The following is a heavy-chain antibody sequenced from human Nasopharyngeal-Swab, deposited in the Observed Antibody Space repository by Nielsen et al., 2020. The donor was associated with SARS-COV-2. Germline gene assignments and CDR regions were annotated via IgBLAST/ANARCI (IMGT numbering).Heavy chain of an antibody. CDR3: ARVSGRLRYFDWLLSLDY. CDR2: ISSSSSYI. J-gene: IGHJ4*02. V-gene: IGHV3-21*01. D-gene: IGHD3-9*01. CDR1: GFTFSSYS. Sequence: GEFLKISCAASGFTFSSYSMNWVRQAPGKGLEWVSSISSSSSYIYYADSVKGRFTISRDNSKNTLYLQMNSLRAEDTAVYYCARVSGRLRYFDWLLSLDYWGQGTLVTVSS.